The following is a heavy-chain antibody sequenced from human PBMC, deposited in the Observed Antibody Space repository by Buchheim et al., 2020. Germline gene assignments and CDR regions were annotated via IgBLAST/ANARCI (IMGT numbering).Heavy chain of an antibody. Sequence: QVQLVESGGGVVQPGRSLRLSCAASGFTFSSYAMHWVRQAPGKGLEWVAVISYDGSNKYYADSVKGRFTISRDNFQKTLYLQMNSLRAEDTAVYYCASQYCISTSCYYYGMDVWGQGTT. D-gene: IGHD2-2*01. V-gene: IGHV3-30*14. CDR1: GFTFSSYA. CDR2: ISYDGSNK. CDR3: ASQYCISTSCYYYGMDV. J-gene: IGHJ6*02.